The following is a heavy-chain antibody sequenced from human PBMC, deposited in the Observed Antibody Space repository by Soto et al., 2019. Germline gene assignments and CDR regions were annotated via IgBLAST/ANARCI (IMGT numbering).Heavy chain of an antibody. D-gene: IGHD6-13*01. J-gene: IGHJ4*02. Sequence: QVQLVQSGAEVKKPGASVKVSCKASGYTFTGYYMHWVRQAPGQGLEWMGWINPNSGGTIYAQKFQGWVTMTRDTSISKAYMEVSRLRADDTAVYYWAREGEGSSCDYWGQGTLVTVSS. CDR2: INPNSGGT. CDR1: GYTFTGYY. V-gene: IGHV1-2*04. CDR3: AREGEGSSCDY.